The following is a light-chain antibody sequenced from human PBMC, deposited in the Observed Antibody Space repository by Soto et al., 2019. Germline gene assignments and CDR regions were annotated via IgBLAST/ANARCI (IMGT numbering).Light chain of an antibody. CDR3: MQGTHWPPT. CDR1: QSLVYSDGNTY. V-gene: IGKV2D-30*01. Sequence: EVVMSQSPLSLPVTLGQPASISCRSSQSLVYSDGNTYLSWFQQRPGKSPSLLSYKVSNWDSGVPDRFSGSGSGNDFPLKISRVEAEDVGVYFCMQGTHWPPTFGQGTRLEIK. CDR2: KVS. J-gene: IGKJ5*01.